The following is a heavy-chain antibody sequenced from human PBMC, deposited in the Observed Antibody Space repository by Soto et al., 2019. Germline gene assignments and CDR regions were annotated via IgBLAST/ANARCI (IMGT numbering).Heavy chain of an antibody. CDR1: GFTFSSYA. Sequence: QVQLVESGGGVVQPGRSLRLSCAASGFTFSSYAMHWVRQAPGKGLEWVAVISYDGSNKYYADSVKGRFTISRDNSKNALYLKMNSLRAEDTGVYYCARDCWYSSSRHYYDRHVGGKGNGLRLL. J-gene: IGHJ6*04. CDR2: ISYDGSNK. CDR3: ARDCWYSSSRHYYDRHV. V-gene: IGHV3-30-3*01. D-gene: IGHD6-13*01.